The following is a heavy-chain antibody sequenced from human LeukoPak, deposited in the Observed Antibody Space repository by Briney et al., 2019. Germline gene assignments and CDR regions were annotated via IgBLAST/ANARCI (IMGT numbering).Heavy chain of an antibody. Sequence: VKVSCQASGGTFSSYAISWVRQAPGQRLEWMGGIIPIFGTANYAQKFQGRVTITADESTSTAYMELSSLRSEDTAVYYCARVRTYSTTDGWSYWGQGTLVTVSS. D-gene: IGHD6-13*01. CDR3: ARVRTYSTTDGWSY. V-gene: IGHV1-69*01. J-gene: IGHJ4*02. CDR1: GGTFSSYA. CDR2: IIPIFGTA.